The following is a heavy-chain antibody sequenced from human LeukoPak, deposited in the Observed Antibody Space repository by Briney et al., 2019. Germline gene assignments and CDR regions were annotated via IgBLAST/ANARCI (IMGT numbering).Heavy chain of an antibody. J-gene: IGHJ3*02. CDR2: IYYSGST. Sequence: SETLSLTCTVSGGSISSYYWSWIRQPPGKGLEWIGYIYYSGSTNYNPSLKSRVTISVDTSKNQFSLKLSSVTAADTAVYYCARSGSGYYFDAFDIWGQGTMVTVSS. V-gene: IGHV4-59*01. CDR1: GGSISSYY. CDR3: ARSGSGYYFDAFDI. D-gene: IGHD3-22*01.